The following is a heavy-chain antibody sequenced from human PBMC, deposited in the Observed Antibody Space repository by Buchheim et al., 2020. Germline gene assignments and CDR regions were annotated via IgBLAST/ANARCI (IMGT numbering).Heavy chain of an antibody. D-gene: IGHD3-9*01. V-gene: IGHV2-70*15. CDR3: ARTRFDWSRNGYYGMDV. CDR2: IDWDDDK. J-gene: IGHJ6*02. Sequence: QVTLRESGPALVKPTQTLTLTCTFSGFSLSTSGMCVSWIRQPPGKALERLARIDWDDDKYYSTSLKTRLTISKDTSKNQVVLTMTNMDPVDTATYYCARTRFDWSRNGYYGMDVWGQGTT. CDR1: GFSLSTSGMC.